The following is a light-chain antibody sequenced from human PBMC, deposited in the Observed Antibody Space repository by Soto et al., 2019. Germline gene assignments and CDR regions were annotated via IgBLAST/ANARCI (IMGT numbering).Light chain of an antibody. J-gene: IGKJ4*01. CDR2: TTF. CDR3: QQSYITPLT. V-gene: IGKV1-39*01. Sequence: DIQMTQSPSSLSASVGDRVTITCRASQGIRNHLNWYRQYPGKAPKLLIFTTFSLQSGVPSRLSGSGSGTDFTLTINSLQPEDFATYYCQQSYITPLTFGGGTKVEMK. CDR1: QGIRNH.